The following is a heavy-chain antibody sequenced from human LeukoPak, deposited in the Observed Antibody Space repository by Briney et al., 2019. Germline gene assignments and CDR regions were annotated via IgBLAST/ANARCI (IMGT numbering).Heavy chain of an antibody. CDR3: ARPGMAT. V-gene: IGHV5-51*01. CDR1: GYSFTNYW. CDR2: IYPGDSQT. D-gene: IGHD1-14*01. J-gene: IGHJ5*02. Sequence: GESLKISCKRSGYSFTNYWIGWVRQLPGKGLEWMGIIYPGDSQTRYTPSFQGQVTISDDKSITTAYLQWSSLRASDTAVYYCARPGMATWGQGTLVTVSS.